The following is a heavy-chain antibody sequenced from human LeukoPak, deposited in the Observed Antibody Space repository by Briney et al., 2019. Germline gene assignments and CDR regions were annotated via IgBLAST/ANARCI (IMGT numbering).Heavy chain of an antibody. V-gene: IGHV4-39*07. D-gene: IGHD7-27*01. CDR2: IYYSGST. Sequence: SETLSLTCTVSGGSISSYYWGWIRQPPGKGLEWIGSIYYSGSTYYNPSLKSRVTISVDTSKNQFSLKLSSVTAADTAVYYCASRLSTGDDDYWGQGTLVTVSS. CDR3: ASRLSTGDDDY. CDR1: GGSISSYY. J-gene: IGHJ4*02.